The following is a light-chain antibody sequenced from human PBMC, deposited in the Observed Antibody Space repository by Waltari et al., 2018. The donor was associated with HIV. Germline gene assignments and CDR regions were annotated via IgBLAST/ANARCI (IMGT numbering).Light chain of an antibody. CDR3: AAWDDSLNGPV. V-gene: IGLV1-44*01. CDR2: SNN. CDR1: TPNNGSST. Sequence: QSVLTQPPSASGTPGQRVTISCSGSTPNNGSSTINWYQQPPGPAPTLLIYSNNHRPSGVPDRFSGSKSGTSASLAISGLQSEDEADYSCAAWDDSLNGPVFGGGTKLTVL. J-gene: IGLJ3*02.